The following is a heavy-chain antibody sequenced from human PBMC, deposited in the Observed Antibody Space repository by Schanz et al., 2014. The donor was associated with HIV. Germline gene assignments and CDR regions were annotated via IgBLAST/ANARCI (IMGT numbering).Heavy chain of an antibody. V-gene: IGHV3-7*01. J-gene: IGHJ6*02. CDR2: IKEDGSEK. Sequence: EVQLVESGGGLVQPGGSLRLSCAASGFTFSRYWMTWVRQAPGKGLEWVANIKEDGSEKYHADSVKGRFTISRDNAKNSLCLQMESLRAEDTAVYYCVRLMSSDYDFYHYGMDVWGQGTTVIVSS. CDR3: VRLMSSDYDFYHYGMDV. CDR1: GFTFSRYW. D-gene: IGHD4-17*01.